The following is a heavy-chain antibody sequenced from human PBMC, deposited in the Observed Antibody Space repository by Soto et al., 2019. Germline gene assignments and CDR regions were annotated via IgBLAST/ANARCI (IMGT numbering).Heavy chain of an antibody. J-gene: IGHJ4*02. CDR2: ITISSNTI. V-gene: IGHV3-21*01. CDR1: GFTFTRYS. D-gene: IGHD3-22*01. Sequence: PGGSLRLSCAASGFTFTRYSMNWVRQAPGKGLEWVSSITISSNTIYYADSVKGRFTVSRDNSRNSLYLQMSSLRAEDTAVYYCASDYYYDSGGYSPLDYWGQGALVTVSS. CDR3: ASDYYYDSGGYSPLDY.